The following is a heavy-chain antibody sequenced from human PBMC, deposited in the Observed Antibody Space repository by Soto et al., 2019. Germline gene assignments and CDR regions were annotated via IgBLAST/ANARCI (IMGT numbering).Heavy chain of an antibody. CDR1: GFTFSSYA. J-gene: IGHJ6*02. CDR3: ARDLEQQLVPPGGMDV. CDR2: ISYDGSNK. D-gene: IGHD6-13*01. Sequence: QVQLVESGGGVVQPGRSLRLSCAASGFTFSSYAMHWVRQAPGKGLEWVAVISYDGSNKYYADSLRGRFTISRDNSKNTLYLQMNSLRAEDTAVYYCARDLEQQLVPPGGMDVWGQGTTVTVSS. V-gene: IGHV3-30-3*01.